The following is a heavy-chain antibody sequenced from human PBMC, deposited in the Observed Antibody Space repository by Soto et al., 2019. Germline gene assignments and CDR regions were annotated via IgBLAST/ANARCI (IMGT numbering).Heavy chain of an antibody. CDR2: IYYSGST. V-gene: IGHV4-59*01. CDR1: GGSISSYY. CDR3: ARVGDYGDYTPIPFDY. D-gene: IGHD4-17*01. J-gene: IGHJ4*02. Sequence: SSETLSLTCTVSGGSISSYYLSWIRQPPGKGLEWIGYIYYSGSTNYNPSLKSRVTISVDTSKNQFSLKLISVPAADTAVYYFARVGDYGDYTPIPFDYWGQGTLVTVSS.